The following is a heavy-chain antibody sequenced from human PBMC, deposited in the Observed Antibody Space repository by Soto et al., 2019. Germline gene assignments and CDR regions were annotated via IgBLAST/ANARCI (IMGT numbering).Heavy chain of an antibody. J-gene: IGHJ4*02. CDR1: GFTFSTYG. CDR3: ASEYSSSSPFDY. Sequence: QVQLVESGGGVVQPGRSLRLSCAVSGFTFSTYGMHWVRRAPGKGLEWVALISYHGINIYYADSVKGRFTISRDNSKNPLYLQMNSLRAEDTAVYYCASEYSSSSPFDYWGQGTLVTVSS. D-gene: IGHD5-12*01. V-gene: IGHV3-30*03. CDR2: ISYHGINI.